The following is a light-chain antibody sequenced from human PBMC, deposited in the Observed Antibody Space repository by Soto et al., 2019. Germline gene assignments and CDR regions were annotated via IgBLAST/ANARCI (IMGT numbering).Light chain of an antibody. V-gene: IGLV3-21*02. J-gene: IGLJ1*01. CDR3: QLWDSRNDHHYV. Sequence: SYELTQPPSVSVAPGQTAMITCGGDNIGAKSVHWYQQKAGQAPVLVVYFDTDRPSGIPERFSGSNSGNTATLTISRVEAGDEADYYCQLWDSRNDHHYVFGTGTKLTVL. CDR2: FDT. CDR1: NIGAKS.